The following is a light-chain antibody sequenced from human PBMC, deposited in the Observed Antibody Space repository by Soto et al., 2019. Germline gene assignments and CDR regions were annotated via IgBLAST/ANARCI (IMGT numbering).Light chain of an antibody. CDR3: CSYAGSGTFV. CDR1: SSDVGSYNP. J-gene: IGLJ1*01. V-gene: IGLV2-23*01. CDR2: EGN. Sequence: QSALTQPASVSGAPGQSITISCTGTSSDVGSYNPVSWYQQHPGKAPKLMIYEGNKRPSGVSNRFSGSKSGNTASLTISGLQAEDEADYYCCSYAGSGTFVFGTGTKVTVL.